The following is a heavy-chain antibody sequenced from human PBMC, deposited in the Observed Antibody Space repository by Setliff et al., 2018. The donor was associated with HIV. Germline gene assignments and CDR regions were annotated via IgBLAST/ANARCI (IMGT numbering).Heavy chain of an antibody. V-gene: IGHV4-61*02. CDR1: GGSVSSGSYY. Sequence: TSETLSLTCTVSGGSVSSGSYYWNWIRQPAGKGLEWIGRIYTSGTTNYNPSLKSRVTISVDTSKNQFSLKLSSVTAADTAVYYCARGSIATRLFAFDIWGQGTVVTVSS. CDR3: ARGSIATRLFAFDI. CDR2: IYTSGTT. J-gene: IGHJ3*02. D-gene: IGHD6-6*01.